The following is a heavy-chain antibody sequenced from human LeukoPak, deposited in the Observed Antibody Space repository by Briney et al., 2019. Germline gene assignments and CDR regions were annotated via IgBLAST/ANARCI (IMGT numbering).Heavy chain of an antibody. CDR3: ARVTGYMIEDYFDY. Sequence: ASVKVSCKASGYTFTSYYMHWVRQAPGQGLEWMGIINPSGGSTSYAQKFQGRVTMTRDTSKNQFSLRLSSMTAADTAVYYCARVTGYMIEDYFDYWGQGTLVTVSS. CDR1: GYTFTSYY. J-gene: IGHJ4*02. V-gene: IGHV1-46*01. D-gene: IGHD3-22*01. CDR2: INPSGGST.